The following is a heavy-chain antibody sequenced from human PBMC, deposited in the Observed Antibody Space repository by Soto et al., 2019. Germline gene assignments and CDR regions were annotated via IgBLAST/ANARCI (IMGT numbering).Heavy chain of an antibody. Sequence: GGSLRLSCAASGFTISRYSMNWVRQAPGKGLEWVSHISSSGTTMYYADSVEGRFTVSRNNAKNSLYLQMNSLGDEDTAVYYCARDQGDHYDLWNDSGYYFDFWGRGTLVTVSS. CDR2: ISSSGTTM. CDR3: ARDQGDHYDLWNDSGYYFDF. CDR1: GFTISRYS. J-gene: IGHJ4*02. D-gene: IGHD3-3*01. V-gene: IGHV3-48*02.